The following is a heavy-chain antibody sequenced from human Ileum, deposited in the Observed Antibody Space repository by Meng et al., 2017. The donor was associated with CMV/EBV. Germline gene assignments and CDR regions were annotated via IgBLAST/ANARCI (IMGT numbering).Heavy chain of an antibody. D-gene: IGHD3-3*01. V-gene: IGHV3-30*02. CDR1: NFAFNKYG. CDR2: IQVDENDQ. Sequence: GESLKISCVASNFAFNKYGMHWVRQAPGKVLEWVAFIQVDENDQQYADAVRGRFTISRDNSKNTLYLQMSSLRPDDTAVYYCADDFWKERGYWGQGTPVTVSS. CDR3: ADDFWKERGY. J-gene: IGHJ4*02.